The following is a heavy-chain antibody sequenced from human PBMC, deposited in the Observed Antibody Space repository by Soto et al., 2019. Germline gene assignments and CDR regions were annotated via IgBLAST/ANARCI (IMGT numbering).Heavy chain of an antibody. CDR1: GFTFSSYS. Sequence: EVQLVESGGGLVKPGGSLRLSCAASGFTFSSYSMNWVRQAPGKGLEWVSSISSSSSYIYYADSVKGRFTISRDNAKNSLYLQMNSLRAEDTAVYYCAAGVGATTPDDYWCQGTLVTVSS. V-gene: IGHV3-21*01. J-gene: IGHJ4*02. CDR2: ISSSSSYI. CDR3: AAGVGATTPDDY. D-gene: IGHD1-26*01.